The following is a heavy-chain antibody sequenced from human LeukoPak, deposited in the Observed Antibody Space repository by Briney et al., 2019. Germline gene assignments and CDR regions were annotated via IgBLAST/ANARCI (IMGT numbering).Heavy chain of an antibody. J-gene: IGHJ5*02. D-gene: IGHD6-13*01. V-gene: IGHV4-30-2*01. CDR1: GGSISSGGYS. CDR2: IYHSGST. Sequence: SETLSLTCAVSGGSISSGGYSWSWIRQPPGTGLEWIGYIYHSGSTYYNPSLKSRVTISVDRSKNQFSLKLSSVTAADTAVYYCARSQAAAGSATPFDPWAREPWSPSPQ. CDR3: ARSQAAAGSATPFDP.